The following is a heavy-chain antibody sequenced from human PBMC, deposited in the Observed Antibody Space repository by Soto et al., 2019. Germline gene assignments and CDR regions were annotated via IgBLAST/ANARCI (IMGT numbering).Heavy chain of an antibody. CDR2: INSDGSST. D-gene: IGHD6-6*01. Sequence: GGSLRLSCAASGFIFSNYWMHWVRQAPGKGLVWVSRINSDGSSTSYADSVKGRFTISRDNAKNTLYLQMNSLRAEDTAVYYCAREYSSSRYFDYWGQGTLVTVSS. V-gene: IGHV3-74*01. CDR1: GFIFSNYW. CDR3: AREYSSSRYFDY. J-gene: IGHJ4*02.